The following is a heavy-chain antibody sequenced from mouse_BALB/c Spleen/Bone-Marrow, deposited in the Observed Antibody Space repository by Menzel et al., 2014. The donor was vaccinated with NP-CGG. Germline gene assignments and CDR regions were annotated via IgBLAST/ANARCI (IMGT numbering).Heavy chain of an antibody. CDR3: ARGFPFDY. J-gene: IGHJ2*01. CDR1: GYTFTSYW. CDR2: IYPGDGDT. Sequence: VQLQQSGAELARPGASVKLSCKASGYTFTSYWMQWVKQRLGQGLEWIGAIYPGDGDTRYTQKFKGKATLTADKSSSTAYMQLSSLASEDSAVYYCARGFPFDYWGQGTTLTVSS. V-gene: IGHV1-87*01.